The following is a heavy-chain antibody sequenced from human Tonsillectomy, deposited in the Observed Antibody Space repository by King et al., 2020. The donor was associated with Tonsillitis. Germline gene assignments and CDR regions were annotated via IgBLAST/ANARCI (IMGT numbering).Heavy chain of an antibody. CDR2: IIPILGIS. CDR3: ATGDFWDYYYYFMDV. D-gene: IGHD3-3*01. CDR1: GGTFRSYA. J-gene: IGHJ6*03. V-gene: IGHV1-69*04. Sequence: QLVQSGAEVKKPGSSVKVSCKASGGTFRSYAFSWVRQAPGQGLEWMGRIIPILGISHYAQKFQGRVTLTADKSTSKAYMGLGSLRSDATSVYYCATGDFWDYYYYFMDVWGKGTTVTVSS.